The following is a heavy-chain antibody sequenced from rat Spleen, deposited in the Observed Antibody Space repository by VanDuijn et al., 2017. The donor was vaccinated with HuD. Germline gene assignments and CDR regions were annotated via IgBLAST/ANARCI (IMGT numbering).Heavy chain of an antibody. V-gene: IGHV5S23*01. CDR3: ARRKDGGWYFDF. D-gene: IGHD1-12*02. Sequence: EVQLVESGGGLVQPGKSLKFSCAASGFTFSDYAMAWVRKAPTKGLGWVAAISPSGGSTYYRDSVKGRFTISRDTAKSTLYLQMNSLRSEDTATYYCARRKDGGWYFDFWGPGTMVTVSS. J-gene: IGHJ1*01. CDR1: GFTFSDYA. CDR2: ISPSGGST.